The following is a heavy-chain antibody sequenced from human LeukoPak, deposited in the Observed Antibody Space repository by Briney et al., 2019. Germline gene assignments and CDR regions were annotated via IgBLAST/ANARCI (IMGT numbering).Heavy chain of an antibody. CDR2: IHGTIGST. D-gene: IGHD3-3*01. CDR1: GGPIRNSY. V-gene: IGHV4-4*07. CDR3: ARIFDRDI. J-gene: IGHJ3*02. Sequence: PSETLSLICTVSGGPIRNSYWSWVRHSAGTGMQWIGRIHGTIGSTNHNPSLKSRVVMSLDTSSNQFSLRLSAMSAADTATYYCARIFDRDIWGQGTLVTVSP.